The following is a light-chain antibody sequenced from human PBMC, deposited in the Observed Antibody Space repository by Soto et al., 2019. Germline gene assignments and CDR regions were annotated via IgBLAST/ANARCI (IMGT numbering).Light chain of an antibody. CDR1: QSVSSN. V-gene: IGKV3-15*01. Sequence: EIVMTRSPATLSGSPGERATVSCRASQSVSSNLAWYQQKPGQAPRLLIYGASTRATGIPARFSGSGSGTEFTLTISSLQSEDFAVYYCQQYHNWPGAFGGGTKVDI. J-gene: IGKJ4*01. CDR3: QQYHNWPGA. CDR2: GAS.